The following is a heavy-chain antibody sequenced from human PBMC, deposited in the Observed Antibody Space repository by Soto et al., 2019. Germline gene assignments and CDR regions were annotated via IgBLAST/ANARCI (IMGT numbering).Heavy chain of an antibody. V-gene: IGHV3-30-3*01. J-gene: IGHJ6*02. CDR3: ARVAEQWLVRSYYYYYGMDV. CDR1: GFTFSSYA. D-gene: IGHD6-19*01. CDR2: ISYDGSNK. Sequence: GGSLRLSCAASGFTFSSYAMHWVRQAPGKGLEWVAVISYDGSNKYYADSVKGRFTISRDNSKNTLYLQMNSLRAEDTAVYYCARVAEQWLVRSYYYYYGMDVWGQGTTVTVSS.